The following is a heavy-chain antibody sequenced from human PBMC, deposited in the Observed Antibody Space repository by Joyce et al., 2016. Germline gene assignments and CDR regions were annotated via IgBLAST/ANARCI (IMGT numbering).Heavy chain of an antibody. D-gene: IGHD3-22*01. CDR1: GYIFTTYG. CDR3: ARDIHYYNSSGYYGGAFDI. Sequence: VQLVQSGSEVKKPGASVEVSCKASGYIFTTYGISWVRQAPGQGFEWKGWISAHHGNTKYAQKFQGRVTMTIDTSTSTAYMELESLRSDDTAVYYCARDIHYYNSSGYYGGAFDIWGQGTMVSVSS. J-gene: IGHJ3*02. CDR2: ISAHHGNT. V-gene: IGHV1-18*01.